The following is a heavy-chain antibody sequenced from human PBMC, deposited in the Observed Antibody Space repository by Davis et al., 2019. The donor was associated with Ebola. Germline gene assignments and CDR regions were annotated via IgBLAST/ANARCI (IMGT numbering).Heavy chain of an antibody. J-gene: IGHJ4*02. V-gene: IGHV5-51*01. CDR2: IFPGDSDT. D-gene: IGHD4-17*01. Sequence: GESLKTSCKGSEFSFTSYWIGWVRQMPGKGLEWMGIIFPGDSDTRYSPPFQGQVTISVDKSISTAYLQWSSLKASDTAMYYCVRLHGDYLSAVDYWGQGTLVTVSS. CDR1: EFSFTSYW. CDR3: VRLHGDYLSAVDY.